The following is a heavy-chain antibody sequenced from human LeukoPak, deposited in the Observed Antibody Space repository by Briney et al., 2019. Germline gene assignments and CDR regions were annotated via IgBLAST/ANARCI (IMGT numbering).Heavy chain of an antibody. CDR3: VKEILVTTSPFDY. D-gene: IGHD4-17*01. Sequence: GGSLRLSCSASGFAFSAYAMHWVRQAPGKGLEYIAAINSNGYSTYYIDSVRGRFTLSRDNSKNTVYLQMCSLRAGDTAVYYCVKEILVTTSPFDYWGQGTLVTVSS. J-gene: IGHJ4*02. CDR2: INSNGYST. V-gene: IGHV3-64D*06. CDR1: GFAFSAYA.